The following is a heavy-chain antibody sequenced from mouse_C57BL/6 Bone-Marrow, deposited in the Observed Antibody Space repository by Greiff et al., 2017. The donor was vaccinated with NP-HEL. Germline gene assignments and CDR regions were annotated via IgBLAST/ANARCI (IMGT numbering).Heavy chain of an antibody. J-gene: IGHJ2*01. CDR1: GFTFSDYY. Sequence: EVMLVESEGGLVQPGSSMKLSCTASGFTFSDYYMAWVRQVPEKGLEWVANINYDGSSTYYLDSLKSRFIISRDNAKNMLYLQMSSLKSEDTATYYCARKNYGSSLPYFDYWGQGTTLTVSS. CDR3: ARKNYGSSLPYFDY. V-gene: IGHV5-16*01. CDR2: INYDGSST. D-gene: IGHD1-1*01.